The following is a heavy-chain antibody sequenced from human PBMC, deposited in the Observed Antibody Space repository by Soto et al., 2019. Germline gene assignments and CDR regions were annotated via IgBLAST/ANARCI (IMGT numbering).Heavy chain of an antibody. Sequence: ASGPTLVNPTQTLTLTCTFSGFSLSTSGVGVGWIRQPPGKALEWLALIYWDDDKRYSPSLKSRLTITKGTSKNQVVLTMTNMDPVDTATYYCAHLLDYYDSSGPTAYSDYCGHGTLGALS. CDR2: IYWDDDK. CDR1: GFSLSTSGVG. J-gene: IGHJ4*01. CDR3: AHLLDYYDSSGPTAYSDY. V-gene: IGHV2-5*02. D-gene: IGHD3-22*01.